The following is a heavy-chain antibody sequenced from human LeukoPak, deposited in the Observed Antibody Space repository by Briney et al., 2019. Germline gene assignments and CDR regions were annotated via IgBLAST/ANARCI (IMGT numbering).Heavy chain of an antibody. Sequence: GGSLRLSCAASGFTFSSYTMNWVRQAPGKGLEWVSSLSGSGASTYYADSVKGRFTISRDNSKNTLFLQMNSLRAEDTAIYYCARTRGNSMIVVGPLDNWGQGTLVTVSS. CDR3: ARTRGNSMIVVGPLDN. D-gene: IGHD3-22*01. V-gene: IGHV3-23*01. CDR1: GFTFSSYT. J-gene: IGHJ4*02. CDR2: LSGSGAST.